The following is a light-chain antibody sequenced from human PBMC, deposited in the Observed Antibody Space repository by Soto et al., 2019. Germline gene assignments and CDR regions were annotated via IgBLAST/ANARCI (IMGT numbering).Light chain of an antibody. CDR3: TSWTTSTTMI. CDR1: SSDIGAYNF. V-gene: IGLV2-14*03. J-gene: IGLJ2*01. Sequence: QSALTQPASVSGSPGQSITISCTGTSSDIGAYNFDSWYQQHPGKAPQLMLYDVNIRPSGVSNRFSGSKSGNTASLTISGLQDEDEADYYCTSWTTSTTMIFGGGTKLTVL. CDR2: DVN.